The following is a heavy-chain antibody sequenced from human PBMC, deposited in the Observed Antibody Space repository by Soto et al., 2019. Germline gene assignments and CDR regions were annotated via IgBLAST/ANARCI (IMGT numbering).Heavy chain of an antibody. CDR3: SRRRNRDVTMVRGVIDY. Sequence: SETLSLTCAVYGGSFSGYYWSWIRQPPGKGLGWIGEINHSGSTNYNPSLKSRVTISVDTSKNQFSLKLSSVTAADTAVYYCSRRRNRDVTMVRGVIDYWGQGTLVTVSS. CDR2: INHSGST. J-gene: IGHJ4*02. V-gene: IGHV4-34*01. D-gene: IGHD3-10*01. CDR1: GGSFSGYY.